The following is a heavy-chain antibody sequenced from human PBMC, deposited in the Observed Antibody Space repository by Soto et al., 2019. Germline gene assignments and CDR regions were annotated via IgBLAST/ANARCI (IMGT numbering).Heavy chain of an antibody. Sequence: QVQLVQSGAEVKKPGASVKVSCKASGYTFTSYGISWVRQAPGQGLEWMGWISAYNGNTNYAQKLQGRVTMTTDTSTSTAYMELRSMRTEDTAVYYCARDQEPAAVGPNWFDPWGQGTLVTVSS. V-gene: IGHV1-18*01. D-gene: IGHD2-2*01. J-gene: IGHJ5*02. CDR2: ISAYNGNT. CDR3: ARDQEPAAVGPNWFDP. CDR1: GYTFTSYG.